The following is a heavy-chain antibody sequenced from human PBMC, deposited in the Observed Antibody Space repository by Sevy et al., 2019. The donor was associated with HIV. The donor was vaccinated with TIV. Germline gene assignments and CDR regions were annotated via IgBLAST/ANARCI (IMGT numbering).Heavy chain of an antibody. Sequence: GGSLRLSCAASGFTFRSYAMHWVRQAPGKGLEWVAVISYDGSNKYYADSVKGRFTISRDNSKNRLYLQINGLRAEDTAVYYCARDLVSYYFPYYYYYGMDVWGQGTTVTVSS. J-gene: IGHJ6*02. CDR1: GFTFRSYA. CDR2: ISYDGSNK. CDR3: ARDLVSYYFPYYYYYGMDV. D-gene: IGHD1-26*01. V-gene: IGHV3-30-3*01.